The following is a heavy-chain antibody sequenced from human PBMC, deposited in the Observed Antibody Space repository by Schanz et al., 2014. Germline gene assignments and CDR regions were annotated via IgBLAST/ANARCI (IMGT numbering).Heavy chain of an antibody. Sequence: QVQLVESGGGVVQPGRSLRLSCAASGFTFSSYGMHWVRQAPGKGLEWVAAMSYDGSIKYYGDSVKGRFTISRDNSKNTLYLHMNTPRSEDTAGYYRAKDPTHIDIVLMPTAIDYRGQGTLXTGSP. V-gene: IGHV3-30*18. D-gene: IGHD2-8*01. J-gene: IGHJ4*02. CDR1: GFTFSSYG. CDR3: AKDPTHIDIVLMPTAIDY. CDR2: MSYDGSIK.